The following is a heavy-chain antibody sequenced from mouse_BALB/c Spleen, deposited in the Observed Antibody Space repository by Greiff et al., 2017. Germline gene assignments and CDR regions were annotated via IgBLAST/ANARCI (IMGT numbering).Heavy chain of an antibody. CDR2: IWAGGST. J-gene: IGHJ3*01. Sequence: VMLVESGPGLVAPSQSLSITCTVSGFSLTSYGVHWVRQPPGKGLEWLGVIWAGGSTNYNSALMSRLSISKDNSKSQVFLKMNSLQTDDTAMYYCASTGTAGFAYWGQGTLVTVSA. CDR3: ASTGTAGFAY. V-gene: IGHV2-9*02. CDR1: GFSLTSYG. D-gene: IGHD4-1*01.